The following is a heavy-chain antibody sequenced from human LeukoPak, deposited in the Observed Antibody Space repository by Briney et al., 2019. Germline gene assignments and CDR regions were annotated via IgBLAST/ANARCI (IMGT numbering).Heavy chain of an antibody. Sequence: PSETLSLTCTVSGGSISGYYWSWIRQPPGKGLEWIGYIYYSGTTNYNPSLKSRVTISLDTSKNQFSLILSSVTAADTAVYYCATSDGGFDPWGQGTLVTVSS. V-gene: IGHV4-59*01. J-gene: IGHJ5*02. CDR2: IYYSGTT. CDR3: ATSDGGFDP. D-gene: IGHD2-21*02. CDR1: GGSISGYY.